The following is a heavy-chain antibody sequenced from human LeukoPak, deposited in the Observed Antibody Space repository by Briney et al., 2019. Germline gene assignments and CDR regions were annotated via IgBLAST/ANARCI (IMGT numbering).Heavy chain of an antibody. CDR1: GGSFSGYY. CDR2: INHSGST. J-gene: IGHJ4*02. CDR3: ARGGGNSYGNYFDY. Sequence: SETLSLTCAVYGGSFSGYYRSWIRQPPGKGLEWIGEINHSGSTNYNPSLKSRVTISVDTSKNQLSLKVSSVSAADTAVYYCARGGGNSYGNYFDYWGQGTLVTVSS. D-gene: IGHD5-18*01. V-gene: IGHV4-34*01.